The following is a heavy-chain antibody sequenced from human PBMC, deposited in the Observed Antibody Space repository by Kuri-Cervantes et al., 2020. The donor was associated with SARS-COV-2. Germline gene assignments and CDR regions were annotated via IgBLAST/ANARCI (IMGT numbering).Heavy chain of an antibody. CDR3: ARDEGNRIGYSYGCWFDP. Sequence: ASVKVSCKVSGYALTELSMHWVRQAPGKGLEWMGGFDPEDGETIYAQKFQGRVTMTRDTSISTAYMELSRLRSDDTAVYYCARDEGNRIGYSYGCWFDPWGQGTLVTVSS. CDR1: GYALTELS. CDR2: FDPEDGET. D-gene: IGHD5-18*01. V-gene: IGHV1-24*01. J-gene: IGHJ5*02.